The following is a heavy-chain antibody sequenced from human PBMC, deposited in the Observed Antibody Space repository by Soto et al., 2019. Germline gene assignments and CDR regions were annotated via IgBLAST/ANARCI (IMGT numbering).Heavy chain of an antibody. CDR2: IYYSGST. CDR1: GGSIRSVDYY. V-gene: IGHV4-39*01. CDR3: ARRWGYSFDY. Sequence: SETLSLTCTVSGGSIRSVDYYWSWIRQPPGKGLEWIGCIYYSGSTYYNPSLKSRVTISVDTSKNQFSLKLSSVTAADTAVYYCARRWGYSFDYWGQGTLVTVSS. D-gene: IGHD7-27*01. J-gene: IGHJ4*02.